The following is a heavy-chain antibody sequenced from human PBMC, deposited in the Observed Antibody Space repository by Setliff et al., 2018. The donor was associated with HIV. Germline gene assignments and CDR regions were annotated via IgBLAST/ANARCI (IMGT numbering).Heavy chain of an antibody. Sequence: ASVKVSCKASGYTFSDYDVAWVRQAPGQGLEWMGWISGYSGHTSYAQEFQGRVTMTTDTSTSTAYMELRNLRSDDTALYFCAREHSTTWLYFDFWGQGTLVTVSS. CDR2: ISGYSGHT. D-gene: IGHD6-13*01. CDR1: GYTFSDYD. CDR3: AREHSTTWLYFDF. V-gene: IGHV1-18*01. J-gene: IGHJ4*02.